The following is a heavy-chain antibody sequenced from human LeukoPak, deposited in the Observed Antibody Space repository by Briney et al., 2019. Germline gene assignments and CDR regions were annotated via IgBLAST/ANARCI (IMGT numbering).Heavy chain of an antibody. J-gene: IGHJ3*02. CDR2: ISAYNGNT. D-gene: IGHD3-10*01. V-gene: IGHV1-18*01. Sequence: ASVKVSCKASGYTFTSYGISWVRQAPGQGLEWMGWISAYNGNTNYAQKLQGRVTMTTDTSTSTAYMELRSLRSDDTAVYYCARGRGLLWFGELSHDAFDIWGQGTMVTVSS. CDR1: GYTFTSYG. CDR3: ARGRGLLWFGELSHDAFDI.